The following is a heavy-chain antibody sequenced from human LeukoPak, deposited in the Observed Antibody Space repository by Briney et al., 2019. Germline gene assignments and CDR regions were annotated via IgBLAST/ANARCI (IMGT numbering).Heavy chain of an antibody. Sequence: ASVKVSCKASVYTFTGYYMHWVRQAPGQGLEWMGWINPNSGGTNYAQKFQGRVTMTRDTSISTAYLELSRLRSDDTAVYYCARGPRYCSSTSCYGRYYYYYYMDVWGKGTTVTVSS. CDR2: INPNSGGT. D-gene: IGHD2-2*01. V-gene: IGHV1-2*02. CDR1: VYTFTGYY. CDR3: ARGPRYCSSTSCYGRYYYYYYMDV. J-gene: IGHJ6*03.